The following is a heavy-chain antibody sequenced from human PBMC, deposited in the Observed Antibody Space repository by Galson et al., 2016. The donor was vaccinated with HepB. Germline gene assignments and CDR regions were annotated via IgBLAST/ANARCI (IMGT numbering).Heavy chain of an antibody. Sequence: SVKVSCKASGYTFTSYYMHWVRQALGQGLEWMGIINPSGGSTSYAQKFQGRVTMTRDTSTSTVYMELSSLRSEDTAVYYFSIDRHYYGSGSYPSRYFDYWGQGTLVTVSS. J-gene: IGHJ4*02. CDR2: INPSGGST. D-gene: IGHD3-10*01. V-gene: IGHV1-46*01. CDR1: GYTFTSYY. CDR3: SIDRHYYGSGSYPSRYFDY.